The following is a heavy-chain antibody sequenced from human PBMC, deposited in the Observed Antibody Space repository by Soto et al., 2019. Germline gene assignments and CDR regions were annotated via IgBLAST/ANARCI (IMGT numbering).Heavy chain of an antibody. D-gene: IGHD6-13*01. V-gene: IGHV3-74*01. Sequence: EVQLVESGGGLVQPGGSLRLSCAASGFTFSSYWMHWVRQAPGKGLVWVSRINSDGSSTSYADSVKGRFTISRDNAKNTLYLQMNSLRAEDTAVYYCARDPGIAAAGRADYYGMDVWGQGTTVTVSS. CDR2: INSDGSST. CDR3: ARDPGIAAAGRADYYGMDV. J-gene: IGHJ6*02. CDR1: GFTFSSYW.